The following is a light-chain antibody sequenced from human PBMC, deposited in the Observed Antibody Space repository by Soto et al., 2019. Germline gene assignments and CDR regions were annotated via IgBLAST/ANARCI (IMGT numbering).Light chain of an antibody. J-gene: IGLJ2*01. CDR3: CSYAGSVV. CDR1: SSDVGIYNL. CDR2: EGS. V-gene: IGLV2-23*01. Sequence: QSVLTQPASVSGSPGQSITISCTGTSSDVGIYNLVSWYQQHPGKAPKIMIYEGSKRPSGVSNRFSGSKSGNTASLTISGLQAEYEADYYCCSYAGSVVFGGGTKLTVL.